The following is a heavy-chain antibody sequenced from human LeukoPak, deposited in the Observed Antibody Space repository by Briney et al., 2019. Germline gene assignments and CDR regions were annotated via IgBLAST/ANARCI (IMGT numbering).Heavy chain of an antibody. J-gene: IGHJ6*02. Sequence: SETLSLTCAVYGGSFSGYYWSWIRQPPGKGLEWIGEINHSGSTNYNPSLKSRVTISVDTSKNQFSLKLSSVTAADTAVYYCARGPSGLFSGYYYYGMDVWGQGTTVTVSS. D-gene: IGHD3-22*01. CDR1: GGSFSGYY. V-gene: IGHV4-34*01. CDR2: INHSGST. CDR3: ARGPSGLFSGYYYYGMDV.